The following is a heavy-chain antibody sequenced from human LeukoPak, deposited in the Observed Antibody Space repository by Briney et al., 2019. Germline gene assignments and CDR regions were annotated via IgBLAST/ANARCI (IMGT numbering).Heavy chain of an antibody. Sequence: SETLSLTCTVSGGSISSGGYYWSWIRQPPGKGLEWIGEINHSGSTNYNPSLKSRVTISVDTSKNQFSLKLSSVTAADTAVYYCARRPYRGALDYWGQGTLVTVSS. CDR1: GGSISSGGYY. CDR3: ARRPYRGALDY. D-gene: IGHD1-26*01. V-gene: IGHV4-39*07. CDR2: INHSGST. J-gene: IGHJ4*02.